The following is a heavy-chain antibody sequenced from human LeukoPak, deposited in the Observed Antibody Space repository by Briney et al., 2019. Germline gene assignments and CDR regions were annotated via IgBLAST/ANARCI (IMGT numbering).Heavy chain of an antibody. CDR1: GGSISSHY. CDR3: ARGYSSSWFY. D-gene: IGHD6-13*01. V-gene: IGHV4-59*11. CDR2: IYYSGST. Sequence: PSETLSLTCIVSGGSISSHYWSWIRQPPGKGLEWIGYIYYSGSTNYNPSLKSRVTISVDTSKNQFSLNLSSVTAADTAVYYCARGYSSSWFYWGQGTLVTVSS. J-gene: IGHJ4*02.